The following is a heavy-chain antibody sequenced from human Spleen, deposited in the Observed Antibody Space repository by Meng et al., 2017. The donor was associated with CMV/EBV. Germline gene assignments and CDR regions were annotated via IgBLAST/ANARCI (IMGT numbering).Heavy chain of an antibody. V-gene: IGHV3-23*01. CDR3: AKWHMVRETIGYPDYFDY. CDR2: ISGSGGST. Sequence: GGSLRLSCVASGFDFRNFAMSWVRQAPGKGLEWVSAISGSGGSTYYADSVKGRFTISRDNSKNTLYLQMNSLRAEDTAVYYCAKWHMVRETIGYPDYFDYWGQGTLVTVSS. J-gene: IGHJ4*02. CDR1: GFDFRNFA. D-gene: IGHD3-10*01.